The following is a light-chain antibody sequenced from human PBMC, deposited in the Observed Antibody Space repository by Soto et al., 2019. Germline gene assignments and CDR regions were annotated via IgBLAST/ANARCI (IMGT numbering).Light chain of an antibody. Sequence: EVVLTQSPATLSLSPGERATLSCRASQSVSDYTAWFQQQPGQPPRLVIYEASNRATGIPDRFSGSGSGTDFTLTISSLDPEDFAVYYCQQRNNWPWTFGQGTKVEIK. CDR2: EAS. V-gene: IGKV3-11*01. J-gene: IGKJ1*01. CDR3: QQRNNWPWT. CDR1: QSVSDY.